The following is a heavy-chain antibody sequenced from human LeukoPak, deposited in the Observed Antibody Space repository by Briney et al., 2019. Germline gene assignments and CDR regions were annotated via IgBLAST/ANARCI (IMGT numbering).Heavy chain of an antibody. J-gene: IGHJ4*02. D-gene: IGHD6-25*01. CDR1: GFTFSRFG. CDR2: TSYDGNEK. CDR3: ANGGTRAATGCLGF. Sequence: GGSLRLSCAASGFTFSRFGLHGVRQAPGKGLEWVTVTSYDGNEKYYADSVKGRFTISRDNSKNTVYLQMNSLKAEDTAVYYCANGGTRAATGCLGFWGQGTLVTVSS. V-gene: IGHV3-30*18.